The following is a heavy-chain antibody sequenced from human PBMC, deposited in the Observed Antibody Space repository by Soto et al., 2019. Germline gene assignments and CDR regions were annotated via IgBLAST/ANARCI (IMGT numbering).Heavy chain of an antibody. J-gene: IGHJ4*02. CDR2: ISASSDTT. CDR1: GFSFSTCA. V-gene: IGHV3-23*01. CDR3: AAQATGYFVPFDF. Sequence: EVQLLESGGGLVQPGGSLRLSCAASGFSFSTCAVSWVRQAPGKGLEWVSSISASSDTTHYAESVRGRFTISRDNSRNTLHLQMSSLTAEDTAIYSCAAQATGYFVPFDFWGRGTLVTVSS. D-gene: IGHD3-22*01.